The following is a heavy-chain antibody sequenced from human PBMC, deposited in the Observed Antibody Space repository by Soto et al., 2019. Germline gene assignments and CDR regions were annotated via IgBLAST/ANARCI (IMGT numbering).Heavy chain of an antibody. CDR2: IIPIFGTA. J-gene: IGHJ4*02. CDR1: GGTFSSYA. Sequence: ASVKVSCKASGGTFSSYAISWVRQAPGQGLEWMGGIIPIFGTANYAQKFQGRVTIAADESTSTAYMELSSLRSEDTAVYYCARGTEYYYDSSGYLDYWGQGTLVTVSS. D-gene: IGHD3-22*01. V-gene: IGHV1-69*13. CDR3: ARGTEYYYDSSGYLDY.